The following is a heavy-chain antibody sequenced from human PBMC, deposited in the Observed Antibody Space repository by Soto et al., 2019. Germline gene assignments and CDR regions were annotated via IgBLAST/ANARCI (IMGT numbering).Heavy chain of an antibody. Sequence: ASVKVSCKASGYTFTSYGISWVRQAPGQGLEWMGWISAYNGNTNYAQKLQGRVTMTTDTSTSTAYMELRSLRSDDTAVYYCAAYRYYYDSSGYLRDYYFDYWGQGTLVTVSS. V-gene: IGHV1-18*01. CDR3: AAYRYYYDSSGYLRDYYFDY. CDR2: ISAYNGNT. J-gene: IGHJ4*02. CDR1: GYTFTSYG. D-gene: IGHD3-22*01.